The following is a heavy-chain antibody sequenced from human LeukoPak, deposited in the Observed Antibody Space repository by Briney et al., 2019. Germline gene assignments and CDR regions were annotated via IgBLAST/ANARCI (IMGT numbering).Heavy chain of an antibody. Sequence: GGSLRLSCAASGFIFSNAWMSWVRQAPGKGLEWVSSISSSSSYIYYADSVKGRFTISRDNAKNSLYLQMNSLRAEDTAVYYCARGSSSWHCAFDIWGQGTMVTVSS. CDR3: ARGSSSWHCAFDI. J-gene: IGHJ3*02. CDR1: GFIFSNAW. CDR2: ISSSSSYI. V-gene: IGHV3-21*01. D-gene: IGHD6-13*01.